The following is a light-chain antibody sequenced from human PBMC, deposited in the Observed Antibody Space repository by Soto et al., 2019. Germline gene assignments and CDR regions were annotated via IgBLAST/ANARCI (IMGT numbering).Light chain of an antibody. CDR1: QSVNSN. CDR3: QQYNNWPPGT. V-gene: IGKV3-15*01. Sequence: EIILTQSPATLSVSPGERATLSCRASQSVNSNLAWYQQKPGQAPRLLIYGAYTRATGIPARFSGSGSGTELTLTISSLQSEDFEIYYCQQYNNWPPGTFGQGTKVEIK. CDR2: GAY. J-gene: IGKJ1*01.